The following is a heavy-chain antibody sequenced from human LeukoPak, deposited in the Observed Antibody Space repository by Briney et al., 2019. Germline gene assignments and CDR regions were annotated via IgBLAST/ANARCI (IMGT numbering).Heavy chain of an antibody. CDR2: MNPNSGNT. V-gene: IGHV1-8*01. D-gene: IGHD6-13*01. J-gene: IGHJ5*02. CDR1: GYTFTSYD. Sequence: GASVKVSCKASGYTFTSYDINWVRQATGQGLEWMGWMNPNSGNTGYAQKFQGRVTMTRNTSISTAYMELSSLRSEDTAVYYCARGPNKPYSRAFNWFDPWGQGTLVTVSS. CDR3: ARGPNKPYSRAFNWFDP.